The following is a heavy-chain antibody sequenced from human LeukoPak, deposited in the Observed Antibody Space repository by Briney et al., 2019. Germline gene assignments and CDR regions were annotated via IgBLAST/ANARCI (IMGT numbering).Heavy chain of an antibody. CDR2: ISYDGSNK. D-gene: IGHD6-19*01. J-gene: IGHJ4*02. V-gene: IGHV3-30-3*01. CDR1: GFTFSSYA. CDR3: ARDMGASSGWYSPSDY. Sequence: GGSLRLSCAASGFTFSSYAMHWVRQAPGKGLEWVAVISYDGSNKYYADSVKGRFTISRDNSKNTLYLQMNILRAEDTAVYYCARDMGASSGWYSPSDYWGQGTLVTVSS.